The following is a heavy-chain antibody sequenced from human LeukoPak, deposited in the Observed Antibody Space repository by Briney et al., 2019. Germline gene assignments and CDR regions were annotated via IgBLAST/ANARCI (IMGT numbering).Heavy chain of an antibody. CDR1: GFTFDDYA. CDR3: ARDWGYYDSSDPDGY. J-gene: IGHJ4*02. D-gene: IGHD3-22*01. CDR2: ISWNSGSI. Sequence: GRSLRLSCAASGFTFDDYAMHWVRQAPGKGLEWVSGISWNSGSIGYADSVKGRFTISRDNAKNSMYLQMSSLRADDTAAYYCARDWGYYDSSDPDGYWGRGTLVTVSS. V-gene: IGHV3-9*01.